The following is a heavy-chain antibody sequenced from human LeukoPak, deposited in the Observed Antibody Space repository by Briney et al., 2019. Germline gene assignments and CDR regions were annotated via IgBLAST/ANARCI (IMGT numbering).Heavy chain of an antibody. CDR3: AKEISPSYDSNPFDI. D-gene: IGHD3-22*01. CDR2: ISWNSGSI. J-gene: IGHJ3*02. CDR1: GFTFDDYA. V-gene: IGHV3-9*01. Sequence: GRSLRLSCAASGFTFDDYAMHWVRHAPGKGLEWVSGISWNSGSIGYADSVKGRFTISRDNAKNSLYLQMNSLRAEDTALYYCAKEISPSYDSNPFDIWGQGTMVTVSS.